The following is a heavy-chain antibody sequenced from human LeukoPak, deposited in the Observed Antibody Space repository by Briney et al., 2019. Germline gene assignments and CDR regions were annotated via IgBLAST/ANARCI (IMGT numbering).Heavy chain of an antibody. CDR1: GYTFTSYG. V-gene: IGHV1-18*01. D-gene: IGHD5-18*01. CDR3: ATVHSSIGYVYYFDY. J-gene: IGHJ4*02. CDR2: ISAYNGNT. Sequence: ASVKVSCKASGYTFTSYGITWVRQAPGQGLEWMGWISAYNGNTNYAQKLQGRVTMTRDTSTSTAYMELRSLRSDDTAVYYCATVHSSIGYVYYFDYWGQGTLVTVSS.